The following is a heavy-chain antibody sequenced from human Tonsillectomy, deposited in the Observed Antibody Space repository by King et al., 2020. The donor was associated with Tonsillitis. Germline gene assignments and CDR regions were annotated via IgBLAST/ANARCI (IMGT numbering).Heavy chain of an antibody. D-gene: IGHD2-8*01. Sequence: VQLQESGPGLVKPSQTLSLTCTVSGGSISRGDYYWGWIRQPPGKGLEWIGYIYYSGGTYYNPSLKSRVTISVDTSKNQFSLELSSVTAADTAVYYCAREGAGYCTNGVCYKGEGSADYWGQGTLVTVSS. CDR1: GGSISRGDYY. V-gene: IGHV4-30-4*01. CDR3: AREGAGYCTNGVCYKGEGSADY. J-gene: IGHJ4*02. CDR2: IYYSGGT.